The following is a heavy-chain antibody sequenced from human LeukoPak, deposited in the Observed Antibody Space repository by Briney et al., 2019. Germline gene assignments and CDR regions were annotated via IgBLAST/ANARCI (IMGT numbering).Heavy chain of an antibody. V-gene: IGHV3-48*02. CDR3: ARDEDAF. Sequence: GGSLRLSCVASGFTFSSYSMNWVRQAPGKGLEWVSYISSDSSTIFYADSVKGRFTISRDNVKNSLFLQLNSLRDEDTAVYYCARDEDAFGGQGTLVTVSS. CDR2: ISSDSSTI. CDR1: GFTFSSYS. J-gene: IGHJ4*02.